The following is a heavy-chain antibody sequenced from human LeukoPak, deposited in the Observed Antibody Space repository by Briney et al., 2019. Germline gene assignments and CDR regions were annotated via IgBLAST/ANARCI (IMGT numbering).Heavy chain of an antibody. CDR1: GFILSTYS. D-gene: IGHD1-26*01. CDR2: ISVSGST. CDR3: ARDRKSGSYQGGFDP. V-gene: IGHV3-48*01. J-gene: IGHJ5*02. Sequence: GGSLRLSCEASGFILSTYSMIWVRQAPGKGLESISYISVSGSTDYADSVKGRFTISRDSAKNSLYLQMSRLRAEDTAVYYCARDRKSGSYQGGFDPWGQGTLVTVSS.